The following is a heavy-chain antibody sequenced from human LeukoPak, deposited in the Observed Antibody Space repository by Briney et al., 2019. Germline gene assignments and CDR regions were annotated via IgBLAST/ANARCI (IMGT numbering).Heavy chain of an antibody. CDR3: ARGSAPGRWLQLLRYYYYGMDV. J-gene: IGHJ6*02. D-gene: IGHD5-24*01. V-gene: IGHV4-59*01. CDR1: GGSISSYY. Sequence: SETLSLTCTVSGGSISSYYWSWIRQPPGKGLEWIGYIYYSGSTNYNPSLKSRVTISVDTSKNQFSLKLSSVTAADTAVYYCARGSAPGRWLQLLRYYYYGMDVWGQGTTVTVSS. CDR2: IYYSGST.